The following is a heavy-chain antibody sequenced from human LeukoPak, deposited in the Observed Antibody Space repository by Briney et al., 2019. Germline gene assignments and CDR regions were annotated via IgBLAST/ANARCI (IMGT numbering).Heavy chain of an antibody. J-gene: IGHJ4*02. V-gene: IGHV3-74*01. Sequence: GGSLRLSCAASGFTFSSYWMHWVRQAPGKGLVWVSRINSDGSSTSYADSVKGRFTISRDNAKNTLYLQMNSLRAEDTAVYYCARDLRLWFGESPFDYWGQGTLVTVPS. D-gene: IGHD3-10*01. CDR1: GFTFSSYW. CDR2: INSDGSST. CDR3: ARDLRLWFGESPFDY.